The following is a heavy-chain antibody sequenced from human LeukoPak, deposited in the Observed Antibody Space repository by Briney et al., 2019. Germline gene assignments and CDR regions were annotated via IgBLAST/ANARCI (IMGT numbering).Heavy chain of an antibody. CDR2: ISYDGSNK. CDR1: GFTFSSYA. V-gene: IGHV3-30*04. Sequence: PGRSLRLSCAAFGFTFSSYAMHWVRQAPGKGLEWVAVISYDGSNKYYADSVKGRFTISRDNSKNTLYLQMNRLRAEDTAVYYCARDREDIVAVPAAMSMDVWGKGTTVTVSS. CDR3: ARDREDIVAVPAAMSMDV. D-gene: IGHD2-2*01. J-gene: IGHJ6*04.